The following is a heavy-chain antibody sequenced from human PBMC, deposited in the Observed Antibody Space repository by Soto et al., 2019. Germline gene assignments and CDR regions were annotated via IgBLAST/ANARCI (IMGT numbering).Heavy chain of an antibody. CDR2: ISWNSASM. D-gene: IGHD1-20*01. J-gene: IGHJ3*01. V-gene: IGHV3-9*01. Sequence: VQLVESGGGLVQPGKSLRLSCAASGFTFHDFAMHWVRQAPGKGLEWVSGISWNSASMGYSDSVNGRVIISRDNAMNSLYLQMYSPRTEDTVLYCCAKGKGYNWTVVAAFAPWGLGTMVTASS. CDR1: GFTFHDFA. CDR3: AKGKGYNWTVVAAFAP.